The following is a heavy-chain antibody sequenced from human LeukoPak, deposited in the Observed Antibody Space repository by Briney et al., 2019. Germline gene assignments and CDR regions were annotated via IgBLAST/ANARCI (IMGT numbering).Heavy chain of an antibody. V-gene: IGHV3-48*04. CDR2: ISSGSSPK. CDR3: ARGDDGAY. Sequence: PGGSLRLSCAASGFTFDIYGMNWLRQAPGKGLEWVSHISSGSSPKYYADSVRGRFTISRDNAKKSLYLQMNSVRVEYTAVYYCARGDDGAYWGQGTLVTVSP. CDR1: GFTFDIYG. D-gene: IGHD3-16*01. J-gene: IGHJ4*02.